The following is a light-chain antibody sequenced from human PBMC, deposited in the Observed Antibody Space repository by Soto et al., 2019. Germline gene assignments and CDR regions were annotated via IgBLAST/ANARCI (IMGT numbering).Light chain of an antibody. CDR1: QSVTSSY. CDR2: GAS. V-gene: IGKV3-20*01. Sequence: EIVLTQSPGTLSLSPGERGTLSCRASQSVTSSYLAWYQQKPGQAPRLLIYGASSRATGIPDRFSGSGSGTDFTITISRLEPEDFAVYYCQQYGSSPYTFGQGTKLEIK. J-gene: IGKJ2*01. CDR3: QQYGSSPYT.